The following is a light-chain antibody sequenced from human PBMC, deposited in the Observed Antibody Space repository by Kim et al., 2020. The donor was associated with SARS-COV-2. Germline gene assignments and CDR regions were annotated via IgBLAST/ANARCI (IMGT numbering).Light chain of an antibody. V-gene: IGKV3-20*01. J-gene: IGKJ4*01. CDR1: QTVSTSY. CDR2: DAS. Sequence: PGERATISCRASQTVSTSYLAWYQQKPGQAPRLLINDASRRATGIPDRFSGSGSGTDFTLTISRLEPEDFAVYYCQQYASSPTTFGGGTKVDIK. CDR3: QQYASSPTT.